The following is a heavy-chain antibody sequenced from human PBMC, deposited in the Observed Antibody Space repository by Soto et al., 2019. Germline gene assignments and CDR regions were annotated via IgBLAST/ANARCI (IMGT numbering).Heavy chain of an antibody. CDR3: AREIAVAGTHYFDY. CDR2: IYYSGSI. D-gene: IGHD6-19*01. Sequence: QVQLQESGPGLVKPSETLSLTCTVSGGSISNYYWSWIRQPAGKGLEWIGYIYYSGSINYNPSLKSRVTISEDTSKNQFSLKMSSVTAADTAVYYCAREIAVAGTHYFDYWGQGTLVTVSS. CDR1: GGSISNYY. V-gene: IGHV4-59*01. J-gene: IGHJ4*02.